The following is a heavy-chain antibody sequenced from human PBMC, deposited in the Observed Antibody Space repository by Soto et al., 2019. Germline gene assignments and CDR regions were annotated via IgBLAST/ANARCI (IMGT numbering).Heavy chain of an antibody. CDR2: IYYSGGT. CDR3: ARQSSFSSNWYFDY. V-gene: IGHV4-59*01. CDR1: GGSISSYY. Sequence: PSETPSLTCVVSGGSISSYYWNWIRQPPGKGLEWIGFIYYSGGTNYNPSLKSRVTISVDTSRSQVSLKMNYVTAADTAVYYCARQSSFSSNWYFDYWGRGTLVTVSS. J-gene: IGHJ4*02. D-gene: IGHD6-13*01.